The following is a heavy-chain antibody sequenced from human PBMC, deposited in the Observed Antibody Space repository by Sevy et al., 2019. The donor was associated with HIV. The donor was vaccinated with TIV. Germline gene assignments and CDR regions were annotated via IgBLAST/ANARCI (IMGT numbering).Heavy chain of an antibody. J-gene: IGHJ4*02. V-gene: IGHV3-49*04. CDR1: GFTFSDYA. CDR3: TRDLYGSGWFYFDY. CDR2: IKTKTYGGTT. D-gene: IGHD6-19*01. Sequence: GGSLRLSCTASGFTFSDYAMSWVRQAPGKGLEWVGFIKTKTYGGTTEYAASVKGRFIISRDDSENIAYLQMNSLKTEDTAVYYCTRDLYGSGWFYFDYWGQGTLVTVSS.